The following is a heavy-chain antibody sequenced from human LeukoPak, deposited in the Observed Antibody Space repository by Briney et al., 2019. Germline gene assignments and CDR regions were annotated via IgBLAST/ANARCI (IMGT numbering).Heavy chain of an antibody. CDR2: MKQDGSAR. J-gene: IGHJ4*02. Sequence: GGSLRLSCAASGFTFSSYGIHWVRQAPGKGPEWVANMKQDGSARHYADSVKGRFTISRDNAQNSVYLQMNSLRAEDTAVYYCARDVVGSLDYWGLGTLVTVSS. CDR3: ARDVVGSLDY. V-gene: IGHV3-7*01. CDR1: GFTFSSYG. D-gene: IGHD2-15*01.